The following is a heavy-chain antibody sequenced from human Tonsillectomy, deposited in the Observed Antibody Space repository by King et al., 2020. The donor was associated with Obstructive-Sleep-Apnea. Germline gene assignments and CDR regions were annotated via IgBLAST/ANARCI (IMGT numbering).Heavy chain of an antibody. J-gene: IGHJ5*02. CDR2: IDYSGST. Sequence: VQLQESGPGLVKPSETLSLTCTVSGGSISSYYWSWIRPPPGKGLESIGYIDYSGSTNYNPSLKSRATISVDTSKNQFSLKLTSVTAADTAVYYCARDKDYGGGWFDPWGQGTLVIVSS. CDR3: ARDKDYGGGWFDP. CDR1: GGSISSYY. V-gene: IGHV4-59*01. D-gene: IGHD4-17*01.